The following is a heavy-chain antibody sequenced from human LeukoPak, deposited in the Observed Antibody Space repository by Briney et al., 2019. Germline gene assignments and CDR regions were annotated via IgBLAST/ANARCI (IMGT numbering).Heavy chain of an antibody. CDR1: GYTFTSHV. CDR2: INTNTGNP. Sequence: GASVKVSCKASGYTFTSHVINWVRQAPGQGLEWMGWINTNTGNPTYAQGFKGRFVFSLDTFVGSANLQISSLKTEDTAVYFCARGGQNGYVDYYYYYMDVWGKGATVTVSS. CDR3: ARGGQNGYVDYYYYYMDV. D-gene: IGHD3-16*01. J-gene: IGHJ6*03. V-gene: IGHV7-4-1*02.